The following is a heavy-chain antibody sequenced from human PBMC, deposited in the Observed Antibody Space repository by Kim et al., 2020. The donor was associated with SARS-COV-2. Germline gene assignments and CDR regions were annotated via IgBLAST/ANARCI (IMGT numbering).Heavy chain of an antibody. J-gene: IGHJ3*01. CDR3: ARVPFGDLSAYCFDV. CDR2: ISSSGSYT. D-gene: IGHD3-10*01. Sequence: GGSLRLSCAASGFTFSDYYMTWIRQAPGKGLEWVSYISSSGSYTNYADSVKGRFTISRDNAKNSLYLQMSSLRAEDTALYYCARVPFGDLSAYCFDVWG. CDR1: GFTFSDYY. V-gene: IGHV3-11*05.